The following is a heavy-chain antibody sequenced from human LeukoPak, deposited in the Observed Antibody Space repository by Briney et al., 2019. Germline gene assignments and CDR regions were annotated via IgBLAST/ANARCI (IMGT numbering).Heavy chain of an antibody. D-gene: IGHD2-21*01. Sequence: SETLSLTCTVSGVSFSSSNYYWGRIRPPPGQELEWVVSSSYSGSTDYNPSLKGRLTISVDTSKNQFSLTLSSVTAAVTAVDYCARRSCGGRTCYYFDYRGQATQVTVSS. CDR3: ARRSCGGRTCYYFDY. V-gene: IGHV4-39*01. J-gene: IGHJ4*02. CDR2: SSYSGST. CDR1: GVSFSSSNYY.